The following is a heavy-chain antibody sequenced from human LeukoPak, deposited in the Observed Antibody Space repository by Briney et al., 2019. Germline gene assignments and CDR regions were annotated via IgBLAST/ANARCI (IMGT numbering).Heavy chain of an antibody. CDR2: IYISGST. D-gene: IGHD3-3*01. J-gene: IGHJ3*02. V-gene: IGHV4-4*07. Sequence: GSLRLSCAPSGFTFDDYGMSWIRQPPGKGLEWIGRIYISGSTNYNPCLKSRVTISVNTSKNQFSLKLSSVTAADTAVYYYARAYYDFWSGYSPYDAFDIWGQGTMVTVSS. CDR1: GFTFDDYG. CDR3: ARAYYDFWSGYSPYDAFDI.